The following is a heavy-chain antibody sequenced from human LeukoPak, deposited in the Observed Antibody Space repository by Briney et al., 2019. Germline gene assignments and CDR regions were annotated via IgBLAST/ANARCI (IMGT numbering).Heavy chain of an antibody. D-gene: IGHD6-19*01. V-gene: IGHV4-39*07. Sequence: SETLSLTCSVSGGSVSSSSYYWGWIRQSPGKGLEWIGGIYYSGSTYYNPSLQSRVTISVDTSKNQFSLKLTSVTAADTAVYYCARVAVVVADPFDYWGQGTLVTVSA. J-gene: IGHJ4*02. CDR3: ARVAVVVADPFDY. CDR1: GGSVSSSSYY. CDR2: IYYSGST.